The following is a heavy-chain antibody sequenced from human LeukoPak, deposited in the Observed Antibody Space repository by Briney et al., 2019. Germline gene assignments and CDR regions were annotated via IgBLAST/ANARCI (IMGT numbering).Heavy chain of an antibody. J-gene: IGHJ4*02. V-gene: IGHV4-4*07. CDR3: ARHYYDSSGYYYVPLLFDY. CDR2: IYTSGST. CDR1: GGSISSYY. D-gene: IGHD3-22*01. Sequence: SETLSLTCTVSGGSISSYYWSWIRQPAGKGLEWIGRIYTSGSTNYNPSLKSRVTMSVDTSKNQFSLKLSSVTAADTAVYYCARHYYDSSGYYYVPLLFDYWGQGTLVTVSS.